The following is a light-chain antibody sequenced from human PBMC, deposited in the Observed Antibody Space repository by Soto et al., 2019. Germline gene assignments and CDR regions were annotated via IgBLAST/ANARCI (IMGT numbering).Light chain of an antibody. J-gene: IGKJ1*01. CDR1: QSISSW. V-gene: IGKV1-5*03. CDR2: KAS. Sequence: DIQMTQSPSTLSASVGDRVTITCRASQSISSWLAWYQQKPGKAPKLLIYKASSLESGVPSRFSGSGSGTEFTLTISSLQPDDFATYYCQQYNSYVRTFGQGTRWISN. CDR3: QQYNSYVRT.